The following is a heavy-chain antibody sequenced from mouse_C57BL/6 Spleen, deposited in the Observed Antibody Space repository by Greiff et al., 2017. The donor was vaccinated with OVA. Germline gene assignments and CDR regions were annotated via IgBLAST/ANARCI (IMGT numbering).Heavy chain of an antibody. CDR3: ARGIYYGYHWYFDV. CDR1: GYSITSGYY. V-gene: IGHV3-6*01. J-gene: IGHJ1*03. Sequence: EVKLQESGPGLVKPSQSLSLTCSVTGYSITSGYYWNWIRQFPGNKLEWMGYISYDGSNNYNPSLKNRISITRDTSKNQFFLKLNSVTTEDTATYYCARGIYYGYHWYFDVWGTGTTVTVSS. CDR2: ISYDGSN. D-gene: IGHD2-2*01.